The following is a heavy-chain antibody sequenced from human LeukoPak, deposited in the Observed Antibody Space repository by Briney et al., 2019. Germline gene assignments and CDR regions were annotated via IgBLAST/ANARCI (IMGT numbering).Heavy chain of an antibody. CDR2: ISYDGSNK. J-gene: IGHJ4*02. D-gene: IGHD2-2*01. V-gene: IGHV3-30-3*01. CDR3: AREGYQLLTAFDY. Sequence: GGSLRLSCAASGFTFSSYAMHWVRQAPGKGLEWVAVISYDGSNKYYADSVKGRFTISRDNSKNTLYLQMNSLGAEDTAVYYCAREGYQLLTAFDYWGQGTLVTVSS. CDR1: GFTFSSYA.